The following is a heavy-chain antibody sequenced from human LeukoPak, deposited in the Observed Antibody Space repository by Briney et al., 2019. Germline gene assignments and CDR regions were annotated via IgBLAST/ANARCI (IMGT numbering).Heavy chain of an antibody. D-gene: IGHD2-21*02. V-gene: IGHV3-23*01. CDR2: ISGSGGST. CDR3: ARVGRAVVTAIDY. J-gene: IGHJ4*02. Sequence: SGGSLRLSCAASGFTVSSNYMSWVRQAPGKGLEWVSVISGSGGSTYYADSVKGRFTISRDNSKNTLYLQMNSLRAEDTAVYYCARVGRAVVTAIDYWGQGTLVTVSS. CDR1: GFTVSSNY.